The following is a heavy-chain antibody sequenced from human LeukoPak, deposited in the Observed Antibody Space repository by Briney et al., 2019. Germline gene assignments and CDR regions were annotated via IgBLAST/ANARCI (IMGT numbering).Heavy chain of an antibody. V-gene: IGHV1-69*13. Sequence: SVKVSCKASGGTFSSYAISWVRQAPGQGLEWMGGIIPIFGTANYAQKFQGRVTITADESTSTAYMELSRLRSEDTAVYYCARHSSSPGGFDYWGQGTLVTVSS. CDR1: GGTFSSYA. J-gene: IGHJ4*02. CDR3: ARHSSSPGGFDY. D-gene: IGHD6-13*01. CDR2: IIPIFGTA.